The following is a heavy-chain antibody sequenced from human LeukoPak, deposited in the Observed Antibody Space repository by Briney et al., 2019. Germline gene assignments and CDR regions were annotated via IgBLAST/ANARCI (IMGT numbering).Heavy chain of an antibody. V-gene: IGHV4-59*01. J-gene: IGHJ5*02. Sequence: SETLSLTCTVSGGSISSYYWSWIRQPPGKGLEWIGYIYYSGSTNYNPSLKSRVTISVDTSKNQFSLKLSSVTAADTAVYYCARGGSSWNSWFDPWGQGTLVTVSS. CDR2: IYYSGST. CDR3: ARGGSSWNSWFDP. D-gene: IGHD6-13*01. CDR1: GGSISSYY.